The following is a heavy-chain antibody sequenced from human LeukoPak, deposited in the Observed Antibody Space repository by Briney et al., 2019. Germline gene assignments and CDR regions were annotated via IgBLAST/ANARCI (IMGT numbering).Heavy chain of an antibody. CDR1: GGSISSGGYY. J-gene: IGHJ4*02. Sequence: SETLTLACNVSGGSISSGGYYWSWIRQPPGKGLEWIGYIYHSGSTYYNPSLKSRVTISVDRSKNQFSLKLSSVTAADTAVYYCARAPYSSYGDYWGQGTLVTVAS. D-gene: IGHD3-22*01. V-gene: IGHV4-30-2*01. CDR3: ARAPYSSYGDY. CDR2: IYHSGST.